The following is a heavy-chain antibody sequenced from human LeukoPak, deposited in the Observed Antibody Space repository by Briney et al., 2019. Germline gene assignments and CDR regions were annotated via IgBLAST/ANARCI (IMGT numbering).Heavy chain of an antibody. V-gene: IGHV1-18*01. CDR1: GYTLSSYG. J-gene: IGHJ4*02. Sequence: ASVKVSCKAPGYTLSSYGISWVRQAPGQGLEWMGWISAYNGNTNCAQKLQGRVTMTTDTSTSTAYMELRSLRSDDTAVYYCASQSPGNPDYWGQGTLVTVSS. CDR3: ASQSPGNPDY. CDR2: ISAYNGNT.